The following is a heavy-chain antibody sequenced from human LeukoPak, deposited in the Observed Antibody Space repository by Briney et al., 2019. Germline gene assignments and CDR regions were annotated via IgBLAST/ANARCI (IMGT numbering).Heavy chain of an antibody. D-gene: IGHD6-6*01. CDR1: GGSISSYY. CDR3: ARLAVHYGMDV. J-gene: IGHJ6*02. Sequence: PSETLSLTCTVSGGSISSYYWSWIRQPPGKGLERIGYIYYSGSTNYNPSLKSRVTISVDTSKNQFSLKLSSVTAADTAVYYCARLAVHYGMDVWGQGTTVTVSS. CDR2: IYYSGST. V-gene: IGHV4-59*08.